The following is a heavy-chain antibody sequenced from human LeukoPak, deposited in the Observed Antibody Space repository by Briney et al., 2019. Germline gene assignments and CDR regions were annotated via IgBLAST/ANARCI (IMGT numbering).Heavy chain of an antibody. D-gene: IGHD2-21*02. V-gene: IGHV3-48*03. J-gene: IGHJ4*02. CDR3: ASLYCGADCYSGY. Sequence: PGGSLRLSCAVSGFTFSSYEMKWVRQAPGKGREWVSYISGSGRTIYYADSVKGRFTISRDNAKSSLYLQMNSLRAEDTAVYYCASLYCGADCYSGYWGQGTLVTVSS. CDR2: ISGSGRTI. CDR1: GFTFSSYE.